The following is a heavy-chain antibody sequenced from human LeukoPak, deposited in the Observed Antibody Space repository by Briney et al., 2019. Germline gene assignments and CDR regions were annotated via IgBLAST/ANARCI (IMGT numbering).Heavy chain of an antibody. CDR3: ATATTEIVVVPAATYYYYMDV. D-gene: IGHD2-2*01. Sequence: GASVKVSCKVSGYTLTELSMHWVRQAPGKGLEWMGGFDPEDGETIYAQKFRGRVTMTEDTSTDTAYMELSSLRSEDTVVYYCATATTEIVVVPAATYYYYMDVWGKGTTVTVSS. CDR1: GYTLTELS. V-gene: IGHV1-24*01. CDR2: FDPEDGET. J-gene: IGHJ6*03.